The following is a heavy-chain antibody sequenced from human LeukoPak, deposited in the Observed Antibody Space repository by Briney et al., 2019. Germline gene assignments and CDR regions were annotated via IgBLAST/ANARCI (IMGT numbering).Heavy chain of an antibody. CDR1: GGSFSGYY. CDR2: INHSGST. V-gene: IGHV4-34*01. Sequence: SETLSLTCAVYGGSFSGYYRSWIRQPPGKGLEWIGEINHSGSTNYNPSLKSRVTISVDTSKNQFSLKLSSVTAADTAVYYCARWIQLWPTRGDYWGQGTLVTVSS. D-gene: IGHD5-18*01. J-gene: IGHJ4*02. CDR3: ARWIQLWPTRGDY.